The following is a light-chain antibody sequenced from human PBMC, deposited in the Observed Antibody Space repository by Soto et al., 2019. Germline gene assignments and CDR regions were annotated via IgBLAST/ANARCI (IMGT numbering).Light chain of an antibody. CDR3: QQYGSSGT. CDR1: QSVSNNY. J-gene: IGKJ1*01. Sequence: EVVLTQYTGTLSLSPGERATLSCRASQSVSNNYVAWYQQKPGQAPRLLIYGASNRATGIPDRFSGSGSGTDFTLTISRLEPEDFAVYYCQQYGSSGTFGQGTMVDVK. V-gene: IGKV3-20*01. CDR2: GAS.